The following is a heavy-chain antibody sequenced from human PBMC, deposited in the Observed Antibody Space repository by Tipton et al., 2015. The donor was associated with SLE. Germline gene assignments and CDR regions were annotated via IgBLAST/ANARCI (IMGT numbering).Heavy chain of an antibody. Sequence: GLVKPSDTLSLSCAVSGYSISSGYFWGWIRQPPGKGLEWIGSMYHRGTTYYNPSLKSRVTISVDTSKNQFSLKLSSVTAADTAVYYCASQGGYSSSWYRNNWFDPWGQGTLVTVSS. CDR1: GYSISSGYF. V-gene: IGHV4-38-2*01. CDR3: ASQGGYSSSWYRNNWFDP. CDR2: MYHRGTT. J-gene: IGHJ5*02. D-gene: IGHD6-13*01.